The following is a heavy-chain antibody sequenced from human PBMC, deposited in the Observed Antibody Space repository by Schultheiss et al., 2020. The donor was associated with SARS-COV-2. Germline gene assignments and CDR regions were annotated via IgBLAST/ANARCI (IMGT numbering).Heavy chain of an antibody. J-gene: IGHJ4*02. CDR3: ASLRGAADY. D-gene: IGHD3-16*01. Sequence: SETLSLTCTVSGASISSYYWSWIRQPPGKGLEWIGEINHSGSTNYNPSLKSRVTISVDTSKNQFSLKLSSVTAADTAVYYCASLRGAADYWGQGTLVTVSS. CDR2: INHSGST. V-gene: IGHV4-59*12. CDR1: GASISSYY.